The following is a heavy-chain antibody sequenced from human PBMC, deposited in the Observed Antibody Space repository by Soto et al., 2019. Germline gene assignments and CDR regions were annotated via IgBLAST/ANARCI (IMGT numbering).Heavy chain of an antibody. CDR2: ISYDGSNK. J-gene: IGHJ4*02. Sequence: SLXLSCSASGFTFSSYSMHCVRQAPGKGLEWVAVISYDGSNKYYADSVKGRFTISRDNSKNTLYLQMNSLRAEDTAVYYCARDRGDYRIFDYWGQGTLVTVSS. D-gene: IGHD4-17*01. CDR3: ARDRGDYRIFDY. V-gene: IGHV3-30-3*01. CDR1: GFTFSSYS.